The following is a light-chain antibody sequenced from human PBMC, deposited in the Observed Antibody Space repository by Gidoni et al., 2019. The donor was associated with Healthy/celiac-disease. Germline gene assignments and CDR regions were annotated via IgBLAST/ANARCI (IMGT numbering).Light chain of an antibody. CDR3: SSYTSSSLYV. J-gene: IGLJ1*01. CDR2: DVS. V-gene: IGLV2-14*03. CDR1: SRDVGGYNY. Sequence: QSALTQPASVSGSPGQSITISCTGTSRDVGGYNYFSWYQQHPGKAPKLMIYDVSNRPSGVSNLFSGSKSGNTASLTISGLQAEDEADYYCSSYTSSSLYVFGTGTKVTVL.